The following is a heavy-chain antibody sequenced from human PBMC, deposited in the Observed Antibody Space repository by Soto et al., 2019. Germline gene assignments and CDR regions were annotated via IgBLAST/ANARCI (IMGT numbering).Heavy chain of an antibody. CDR2: INPSGGST. D-gene: IGHD6-13*01. J-gene: IGHJ4*02. CDR3: ARDLVNHLDY. CDR1: GYTFTRYY. Sequence: QVQLVQSGAEVKKPGASVKVSCKASGYTFTRYYMHWVRQAPGQGLEWMGIINPSGGSTSYEKKFQGRVTMTRDTSTSTVYMELSSLRSEDTSVYYCARDLVNHLDYWGQGTLVTVSS. V-gene: IGHV1-46*01.